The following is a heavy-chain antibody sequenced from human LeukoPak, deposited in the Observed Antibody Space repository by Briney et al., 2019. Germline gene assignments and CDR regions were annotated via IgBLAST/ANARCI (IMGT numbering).Heavy chain of an antibody. Sequence: PSETLSLTCAVSGASISSSNWLSWVSQPPGKGLGWIGEIYHSGSTNYNPSLKSRVTISVDNSKNQFSLKMSSMTAADTAVYYCARAGWYTLDNWGQGTLVTASS. V-gene: IGHV4-4*02. CDR2: IYHSGST. CDR3: ARAGWYTLDN. J-gene: IGHJ4*02. D-gene: IGHD2-15*01. CDR1: GASISSSNW.